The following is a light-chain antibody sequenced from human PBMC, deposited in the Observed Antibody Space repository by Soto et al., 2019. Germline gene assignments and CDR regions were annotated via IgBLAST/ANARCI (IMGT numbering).Light chain of an antibody. CDR1: SSNIGSNT. CDR2: GQN. J-gene: IGLJ2*01. V-gene: IGLV1-44*01. CDR3: AVWDDSLDGRV. Sequence: QSVLTQPPSASGTPGQRVTISCSGSSSNIGSNTVNWYQQLPGTAPQLLIYGQNQRPSGVPDRFSGSKSGTSASLAISGPQSEDEADYYCAVWDDSLDGRVFGGGTKLTVL.